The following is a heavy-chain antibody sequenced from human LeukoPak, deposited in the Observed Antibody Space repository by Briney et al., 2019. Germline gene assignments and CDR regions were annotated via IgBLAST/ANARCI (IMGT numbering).Heavy chain of an antibody. D-gene: IGHD5-18*01. Sequence: SQTLSLTCAISGDSVSSNSAAWTWIRQSPSRGLEWLGRTYYRSKWYNDYAVSVKSRITINPDTSKNQFSLQLNSVTPEDTAVYYCARGGDTAMARYDWFDPWGQGTLVTVSS. J-gene: IGHJ5*02. CDR3: ARGGDTAMARYDWFDP. CDR2: TYYRSKWYN. V-gene: IGHV6-1*01. CDR1: GDSVSSNSAA.